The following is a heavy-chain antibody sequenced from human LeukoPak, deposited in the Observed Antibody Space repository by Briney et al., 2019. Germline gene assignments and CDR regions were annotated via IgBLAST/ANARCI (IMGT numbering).Heavy chain of an antibody. CDR3: ARDFHRRYYDSSGYNGFDI. CDR2: ISAISSSST. D-gene: IGHD3-22*01. CDR1: GITFSSYS. J-gene: IGHJ3*02. V-gene: IGHV3-48*04. Sequence: PGGSLRLSCAASGITFSSYSMNWVRQAPGKGLEWVSYISAISSSSTYYADSVKGRFTISRDNAKNSLYLQMNSLRAEDTAAYYCARDFHRRYYDSSGYNGFDIWGQGTMVTVSS.